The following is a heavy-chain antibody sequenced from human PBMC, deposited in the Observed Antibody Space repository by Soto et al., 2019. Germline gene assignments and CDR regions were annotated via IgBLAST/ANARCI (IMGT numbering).Heavy chain of an antibody. CDR3: ASSPMTTVTNAAFDI. V-gene: IGHV1-2*02. J-gene: IGHJ3*02. D-gene: IGHD4-17*01. CDR2: INPNSGGT. CDR1: GYTFTGYY. Sequence: ASMKVSWKDSGYTFTGYYMHWVRQAPGQGLEWMGWINPNSGGTNYAQKLQGRVTMTTDTSTSTAYMELRSLRSDDTAVYYCASSPMTTVTNAAFDIWGQGTMVTVSS.